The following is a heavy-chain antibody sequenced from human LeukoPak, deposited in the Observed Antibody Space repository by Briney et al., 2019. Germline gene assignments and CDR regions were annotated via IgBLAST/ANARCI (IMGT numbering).Heavy chain of an antibody. CDR2: INPNSGGT. CDR1: GYTFTGYY. D-gene: IGHD4-17*01. J-gene: IGHJ5*02. V-gene: IGHV1-2*02. CDR3: ARDPTGDYSPYNWFDP. Sequence: ASVKVSCKASGYTFTGYYMHWVRQAPGQGLEWMGWINPNSGGTNYAQKFQGRVTMTRDTSISTAYMELSRLRSDDTAVYYCARDPTGDYSPYNWFDPWSQGTLVTVSS.